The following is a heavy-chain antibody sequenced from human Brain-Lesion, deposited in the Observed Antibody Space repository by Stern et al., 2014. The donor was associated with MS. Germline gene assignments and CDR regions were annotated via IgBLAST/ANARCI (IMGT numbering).Heavy chain of an antibody. V-gene: IGHV3-53*01. J-gene: IGHJ4*02. CDR1: GFSVSTNF. Sequence: EVQLVESGGGLIQPGGSLRLSCAASGFSVSTNFMSWVRQAPGKGLEWVSLMYSRGGTNYADSVKGGFTISRDSSKNTLYLQMSDLRAEDTAVYYCARKTDTAVGGDYWGPGTLVTVSS. CDR2: MYSRGGT. CDR3: ARKTDTAVGGDY. D-gene: IGHD5-18*01.